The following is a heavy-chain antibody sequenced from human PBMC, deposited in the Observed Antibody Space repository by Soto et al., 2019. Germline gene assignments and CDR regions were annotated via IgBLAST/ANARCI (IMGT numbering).Heavy chain of an antibody. CDR3: ANGGGGYYDYSLGY. Sequence: GGSLRLSCEASGFSFRTYGMHWVRQAPGKGLEWVAVISNDGSHEYYTESVKGRFTISRDNSKNTLYLQMNSLRPEDTAVYYCANGGGGYYDYSLGYWGQGTRVTASS. J-gene: IGHJ4*02. D-gene: IGHD3-3*01. V-gene: IGHV3-30*18. CDR1: GFSFRTYG. CDR2: ISNDGSHE.